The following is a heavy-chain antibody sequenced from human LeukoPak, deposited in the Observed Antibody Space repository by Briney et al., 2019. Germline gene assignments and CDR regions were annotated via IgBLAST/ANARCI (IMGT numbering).Heavy chain of an antibody. D-gene: IGHD3-10*02. J-gene: IGHJ4*02. V-gene: IGHV3-30*18. CDR3: AKDQLRSGGAQTHFDY. CDR1: GFTFSSYG. Sequence: GSLRLSCAASGFTFSSYGMHWVRQAPGKGLEWVAVISYDGSNKYYADSVKGRFTISRDNSKNTLYLQMNSLRAEDTAVYYCAKDQLRSGGAQTHFDYWGQGTLVTVSS. CDR2: ISYDGSNK.